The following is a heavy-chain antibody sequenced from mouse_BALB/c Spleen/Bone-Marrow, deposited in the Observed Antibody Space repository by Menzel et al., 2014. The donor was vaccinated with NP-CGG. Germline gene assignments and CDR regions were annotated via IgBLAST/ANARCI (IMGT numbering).Heavy chain of an antibody. Sequence: VQLQLPGPELVKPGASVKMSCKASGYTFTSYVMHWVKQKPGQGLEWIGYINPYNDGTKYNEKFKGKATLTSDKSSSTAYMELSSLTSEDSAVYYCTRGVYYDYDEGAMDYWGQGSSVTDSS. V-gene: IGHV1-14*01. D-gene: IGHD2-4*01. CDR1: GYTFTSYV. CDR3: TRGVYYDYDEGAMDY. J-gene: IGHJ4*01. CDR2: INPYNDGT.